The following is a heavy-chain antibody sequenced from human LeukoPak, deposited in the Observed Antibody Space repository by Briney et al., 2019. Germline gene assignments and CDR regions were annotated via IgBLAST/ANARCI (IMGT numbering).Heavy chain of an antibody. J-gene: IGHJ3*02. D-gene: IGHD5-12*01. Sequence: GGSLRLSCAVSGFTFSNYWMSWVRQAPGKGLEWVANIKQDGSEKYYVDSVKGRFTISRDNAKNSLYLQMNSLRAEDTAVYYCATSGGNIVATTIDIWGQGTMVTVSS. CDR1: GFTFSNYW. CDR2: IKQDGSEK. V-gene: IGHV3-7*01. CDR3: ATSGGNIVATTIDI.